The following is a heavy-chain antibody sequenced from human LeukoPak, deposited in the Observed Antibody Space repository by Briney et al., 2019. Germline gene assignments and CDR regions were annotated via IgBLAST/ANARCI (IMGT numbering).Heavy chain of an antibody. CDR2: IKTKTDGGTT. J-gene: IGHJ4*02. CDR3: VSQWFDY. V-gene: IGHV3-15*01. Sequence: PGGSLRLSCAASGFTFSSYAMSWVRQAPGKGLEWVARIKTKTDGGTTDYAAPVKGRFTISRDDSKNTVYLQMNSLKTEDTALYYCVSQWFDYWGQGTLVTVSS. CDR1: GFTFSSYA. D-gene: IGHD2-8*01.